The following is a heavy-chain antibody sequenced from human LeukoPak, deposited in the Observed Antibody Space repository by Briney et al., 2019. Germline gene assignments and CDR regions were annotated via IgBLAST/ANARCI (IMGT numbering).Heavy chain of an antibody. J-gene: IGHJ4*02. CDR3: ARSVDTSMVGDY. CDR1: GGAISNYY. V-gene: IGHV4-59*01. CDR2: IYYSGST. D-gene: IGHD5-18*01. Sequence: SETLSLTCTISGGAISNYYWSWIRQPPGKGLEWIGYIYYSGSTNYNPSLKNRVTISLDTSKNQFSLKLNSVTAADTAVYYCARSVDTSMVGDYWGQGTLVTVSS.